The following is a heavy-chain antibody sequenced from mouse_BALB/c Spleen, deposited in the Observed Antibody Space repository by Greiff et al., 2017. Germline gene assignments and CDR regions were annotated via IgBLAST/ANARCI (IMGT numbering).Heavy chain of an antibody. CDR3: ARWGTTVVVVDY. J-gene: IGHJ2*01. CDR1: GYTFTSYW. CDR2: IYPGDGDT. D-gene: IGHD1-1*01. Sequence: QVQLQQSGAELARPGASVKLSCKASGYTFTSYWMQWVKQRPGQGLEWIGAIYPGDGDTRYTQKFKGKATLTADKSSSTAYMQLSSLASEDSAVYYCARWGTTVVVVDYWGQGTTLTVSS. V-gene: IGHV1-87*01.